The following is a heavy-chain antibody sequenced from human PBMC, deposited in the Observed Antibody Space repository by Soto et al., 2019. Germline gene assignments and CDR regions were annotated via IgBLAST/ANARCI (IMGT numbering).Heavy chain of an antibody. CDR2: ISSSSSPI. D-gene: IGHD3-3*01. V-gene: IGHV3-48*01. J-gene: IGHJ4*02. Sequence: GGSLRLSCAASGFTFSTYSMNWVRQAPGKGLEWVSHISSSSSPIYYADSVKGRFTISRDNSKNTLYLQMNSLRVEDTAIYYCARVLGVTSHYFDNWGQGTLVTVSS. CDR1: GFTFSTYS. CDR3: ARVLGVTSHYFDN.